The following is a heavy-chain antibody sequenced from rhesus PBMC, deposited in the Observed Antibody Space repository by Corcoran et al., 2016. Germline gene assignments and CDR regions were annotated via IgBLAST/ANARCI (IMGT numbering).Heavy chain of an antibody. V-gene: IGHV1-111*02. J-gene: IGHJ4*01. Sequence: EVQLMQSGAEVKKPGASVKISCKASGYTFTDYYLHWVRQAPGKGLEGMGRVDPEDGEVVHAQKFQDRVTMTADTSTDTAYMELSSLRSEDTAVYYCAIGIIVGRDYWGQGVLVTVSS. CDR1: GYTFTDYY. CDR2: VDPEDGEV. CDR3: AIGIIVGRDY. D-gene: IGHD6-13*01.